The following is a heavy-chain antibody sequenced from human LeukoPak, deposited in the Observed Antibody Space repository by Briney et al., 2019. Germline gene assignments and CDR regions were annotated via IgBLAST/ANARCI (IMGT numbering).Heavy chain of an antibody. CDR1: GGSISSFY. CDR2: IYYSGST. V-gene: IGHV4-59*01. Sequence: PSETLSLTCTVSGGSISSFYWSWIRQPPGKGLEWIGYIYYSGSTNYSPSLKSRVTISVDTSKNQFSLKLSSVTAADTAVYYCAREARYYDSSGYYASYGMDVWGQGTTVTVSS. J-gene: IGHJ6*02. CDR3: AREARYYDSSGYYASYGMDV. D-gene: IGHD3-22*01.